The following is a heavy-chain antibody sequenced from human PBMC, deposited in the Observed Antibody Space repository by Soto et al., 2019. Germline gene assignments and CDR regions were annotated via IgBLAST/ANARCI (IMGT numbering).Heavy chain of an antibody. CDR1: GGSISSGGYY. CDR2: IYYSGST. CDR3: ASWAYYGSGREAFDI. J-gene: IGHJ3*02. Sequence: QVQLQESGPGLVKPSQTLSLTCTVSGGSISSGGYYWSWIRQHPGKGLEWIGYIYYSGSTYYNPSLKSRVTISVDTAKNQFSRKLSAVTAADTAVYYCASWAYYGSGREAFDIWGQGTMVTVSS. V-gene: IGHV4-31*03. D-gene: IGHD3-10*01.